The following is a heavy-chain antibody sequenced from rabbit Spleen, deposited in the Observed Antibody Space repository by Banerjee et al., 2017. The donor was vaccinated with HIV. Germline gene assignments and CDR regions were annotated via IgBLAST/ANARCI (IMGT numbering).Heavy chain of an antibody. D-gene: IGHD1-1*01. V-gene: IGHV1S40*01. Sequence: QSLEESGGDLVKPGASLTLTCKASGVSLTDKDVMCWVRQAPGKGLEWIACINIVTGKSVYASWAKGRFTMSRTSSTTVTLQMTSLTAADTATYFCARDLVAVIGWNFNLWGPGTLVTVS. CDR3: ARDLVAVIGWNFNL. CDR2: INIVTGKS. J-gene: IGHJ4*01. CDR1: GVSLTDKDV.